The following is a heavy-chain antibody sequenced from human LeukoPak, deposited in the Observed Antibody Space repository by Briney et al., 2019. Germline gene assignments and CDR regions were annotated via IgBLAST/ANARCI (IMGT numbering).Heavy chain of an antibody. D-gene: IGHD3-3*02. CDR3: AKEGLLDYYYYYMDV. CDR1: GFTFSSYG. Sequence: GGSLRLSCAASGFTFSSYGMHWVRQAPGKGLEWVAFIRYDGSNKYYADSVKGRFTISRDNSKNTLYLQMNSLRAEDTAVYYCAKEGLLDYYYYYMDVWGKGTTVTISS. CDR2: IRYDGSNK. J-gene: IGHJ6*03. V-gene: IGHV3-30*02.